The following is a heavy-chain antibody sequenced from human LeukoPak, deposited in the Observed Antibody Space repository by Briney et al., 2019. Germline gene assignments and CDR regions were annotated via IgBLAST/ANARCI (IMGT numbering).Heavy chain of an antibody. V-gene: IGHV3-23*01. CDR3: AKASHYDNSGYQYYFDY. Sequence: GGSLRLSCAASGFTSSSYAMSWVRQAPGKGLNWVSAISGSGGSTYYADSVKGRFTISRGNSKNTLYLQVNSLRAEDTAVYYCAKASHYDNSGYQYYFDYWGQGTLVTVSS. CDR2: ISGSGGST. J-gene: IGHJ4*02. CDR1: GFTSSSYA. D-gene: IGHD3-22*01.